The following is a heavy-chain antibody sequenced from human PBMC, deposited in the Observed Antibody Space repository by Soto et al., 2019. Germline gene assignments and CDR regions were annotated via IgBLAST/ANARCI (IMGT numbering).Heavy chain of an antibody. Sequence: ASVKVSCKASGGTFTSYDISWVRQAPGQGLEWMGGIIPIFGTANYAQKFQGRVTITADKSTSTAYMELSSLRSEDTAVYYRARDLVVVVPAANPTYYYYGMDFWGQGPTVTVSS. CDR1: GGTFTSYD. CDR2: IIPIFGTA. CDR3: ARDLVVVVPAANPTYYYYGMDF. J-gene: IGHJ6*02. D-gene: IGHD2-2*01. V-gene: IGHV1-69*06.